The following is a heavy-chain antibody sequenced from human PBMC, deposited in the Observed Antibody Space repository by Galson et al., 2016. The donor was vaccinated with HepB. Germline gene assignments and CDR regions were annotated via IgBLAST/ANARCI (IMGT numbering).Heavy chain of an antibody. CDR1: GYKFSTSW. CDR3: ARHEAGGTYES. CDR2: IYFGDSDT. Sequence: QSGAEVKKPGESLKISCRASGYKFSTSWIAWVRQMPGKGLEWMGIIYFGDSDTTYSPSFRGQVTFSVDKSNNTAYLQWSALKASDTAIYFCARHEAGGTYESWGQGTLVTVSA. D-gene: IGHD1/OR15-1a*01. J-gene: IGHJ5*02. V-gene: IGHV5-51*01.